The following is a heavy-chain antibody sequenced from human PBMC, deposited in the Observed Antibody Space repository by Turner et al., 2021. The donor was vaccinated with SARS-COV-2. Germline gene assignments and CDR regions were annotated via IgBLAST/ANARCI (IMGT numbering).Heavy chain of an antibody. D-gene: IGHD2-21*02. CDR1: GYTLIELS. CDR3: ATGYAYCGGDCSIDY. V-gene: IGHV1-24*01. Sequence: QVQLVQSGAEVKKPGASVKVSCKVSGYTLIELSMHWVRQAPGKGLEWMGGFDPEDGETIYAQKFQGRVTMTEGTSTDTAYMELSSLRSEDTAVYYCATGYAYCGGDCSIDYWGQGTLVTVSS. CDR2: FDPEDGET. J-gene: IGHJ4*02.